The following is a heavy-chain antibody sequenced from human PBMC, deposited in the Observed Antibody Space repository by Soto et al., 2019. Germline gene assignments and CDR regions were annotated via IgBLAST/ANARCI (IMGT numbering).Heavy chain of an antibody. Sequence: QVQLQESGPGLVKPSETLSLTCTVSGGSISSYYWSWIRQPPGKGLEWIGYIYYSGSTNYNPSLKSRVTISVDTSKNQFSLKLSSVTAADTAVYYCAREVVTAPHFDLWGRGTLVTVS. CDR1: GGSISSYY. CDR2: IYYSGST. J-gene: IGHJ2*01. CDR3: AREVVTAPHFDL. V-gene: IGHV4-59*01. D-gene: IGHD2-21*02.